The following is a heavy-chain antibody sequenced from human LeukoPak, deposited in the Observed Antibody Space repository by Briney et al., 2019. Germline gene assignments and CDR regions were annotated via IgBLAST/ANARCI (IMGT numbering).Heavy chain of an antibody. V-gene: IGHV3-21*01. CDR2: ISSSSSYI. D-gene: IGHD2-2*01. CDR3: AKDGDCTTTSCYRGWFDP. Sequence: GGSLRLSCAASGFTFSSYSMNWVRQAPGKGLEWVSSISSSSSYIYYADSVKGRFTISRDNAKNSLYLQMNSLRAEDTAVYYCAKDGDCTTTSCYRGWFDPWGQGTLVTVSS. J-gene: IGHJ5*02. CDR1: GFTFSSYS.